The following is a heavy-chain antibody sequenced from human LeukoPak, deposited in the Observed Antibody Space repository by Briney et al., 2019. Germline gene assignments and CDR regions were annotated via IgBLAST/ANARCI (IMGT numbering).Heavy chain of an antibody. CDR1: GFTFSIYE. D-gene: IGHD6-19*01. J-gene: IGHJ4*02. CDR3: ARDQSRWLVFDY. CDR2: INYSGSTV. V-gene: IGHV3-48*03. Sequence: GGSLRLSCAASGFTFSIYEINWVRQAPGKGLEWLSCINYSGSTVYYADSVRGRFTVSRDNAKNSLYLQMNSLRAEDTAVYYCARDQSRWLVFDYWGQGTLVTVSS.